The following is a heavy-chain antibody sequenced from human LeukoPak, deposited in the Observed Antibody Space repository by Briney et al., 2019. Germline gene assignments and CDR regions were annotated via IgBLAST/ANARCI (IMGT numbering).Heavy chain of an antibody. Sequence: GGSPRLSCAASGFTFSSYAMSWVRQAPGKGLEWVSAISGSGGSTYYADSVKGRFTISRDNSKNTLYLQMNSLRAEDTAVYYCAGGTMIVEGDIWGQGTMVTVSS. CDR2: ISGSGGST. CDR1: GFTFSSYA. CDR3: AGGTMIVEGDI. J-gene: IGHJ3*02. V-gene: IGHV3-23*01. D-gene: IGHD3-22*01.